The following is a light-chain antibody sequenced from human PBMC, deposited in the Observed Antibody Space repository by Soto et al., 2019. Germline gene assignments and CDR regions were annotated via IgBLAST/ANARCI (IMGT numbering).Light chain of an antibody. CDR3: QQRSQWPWT. CDR1: QSVNSN. Sequence: EIVMTQSPASLSVSPGERATLSCRASQSVNSNLAWYQQKPGQAPRLLISDASTRATGVPARFSGSGSGTEFTLTISSLQSEDFAVYYCQQRSQWPWTFGQGTKVEIK. CDR2: DAS. J-gene: IGKJ1*01. V-gene: IGKV3-15*01.